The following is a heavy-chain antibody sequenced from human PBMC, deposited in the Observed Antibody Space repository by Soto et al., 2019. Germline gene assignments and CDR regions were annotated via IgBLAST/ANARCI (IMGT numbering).Heavy chain of an antibody. CDR3: ARSPTGWGGATYFDY. D-gene: IGHD1-26*01. CDR1: GDSVSSNSAA. Sequence: SQTLSLTCAISGDSVSSNSAAWNWIRQSPSRGLEWLGRTYYRSKWYNDYEVSAKSRININPDTSKNKLSLQLNSVTPEDTAVDYCARSPTGWGGATYFDYWGQGTLVTVSS. J-gene: IGHJ4*02. V-gene: IGHV6-1*01. CDR2: TYYRSKWYN.